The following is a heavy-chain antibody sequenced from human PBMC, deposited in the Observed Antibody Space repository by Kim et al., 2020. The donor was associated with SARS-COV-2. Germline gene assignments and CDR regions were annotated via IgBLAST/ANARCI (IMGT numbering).Heavy chain of an antibody. D-gene: IGHD3-10*01. J-gene: IGHJ4*02. CDR3: ARHVNTGVLRGVFDY. Sequence: PSFQGKVTISADKSISTAYLQWSSLKASDTAMYYCARHVNTGVLRGVFDYWGQGTLVTVSS. V-gene: IGHV5-51*01.